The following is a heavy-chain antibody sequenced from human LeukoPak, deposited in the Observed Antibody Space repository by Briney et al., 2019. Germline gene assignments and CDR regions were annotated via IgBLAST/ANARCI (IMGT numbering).Heavy chain of an antibody. CDR3: ARVRPYDYVWGSYRPFDY. D-gene: IGHD3-16*02. Sequence: GGSLSLSCAVSGFTVSSNYMSWVRQAPGKGLEWVSVIYSGGSTYYADSVKGRFTISRDNSKNTLYLQMNSLRAEDTAVYYCARVRPYDYVWGSYRPFDYWGQGTLVTVSS. CDR2: IYSGGST. J-gene: IGHJ4*02. V-gene: IGHV3-53*01. CDR1: GFTVSSNY.